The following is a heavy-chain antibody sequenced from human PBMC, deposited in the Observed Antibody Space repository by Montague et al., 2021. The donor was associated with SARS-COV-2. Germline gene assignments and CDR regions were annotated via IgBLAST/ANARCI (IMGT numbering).Heavy chain of an antibody. D-gene: IGHD5/OR15-5a*01. CDR2: INTSSLYI. Sequence: SLRLSCAASGFTFSKYSMNWVRQAPGKGLEWVSSINTSSLYIYYAASVKGRFTISRANAKNSLFLQMVSLRAEDTAVYYCARALSASYSVGGDSFDIWGQGTMVTVSS. V-gene: IGHV3-21*01. J-gene: IGHJ3*02. CDR1: GFTFSKYS. CDR3: ARALSASYSVGGDSFDI.